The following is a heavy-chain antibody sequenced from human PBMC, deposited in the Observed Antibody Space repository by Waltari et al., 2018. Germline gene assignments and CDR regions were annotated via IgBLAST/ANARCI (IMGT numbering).Heavy chain of an antibody. J-gene: IGHJ1*01. CDR2: INHSGST. CDR1: GGSFSGYY. D-gene: IGHD6-13*01. V-gene: IGHV4-34*01. Sequence: QVQLQQWGAGLLKPSETLSLTCAVYGGSFSGYYWSWIRQPPGKGREWIGEINHSGSTNYNPSLKSRVTISVDTSKNQFSLKLSSVTAADTAVYYCARETGMRRKTSSSWYRYFQHWGQGTLVTVSS. CDR3: ARETGMRRKTSSSWYRYFQH.